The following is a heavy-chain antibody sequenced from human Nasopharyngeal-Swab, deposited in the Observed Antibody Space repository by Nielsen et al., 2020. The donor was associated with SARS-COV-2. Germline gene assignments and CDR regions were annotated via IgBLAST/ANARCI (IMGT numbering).Heavy chain of an antibody. D-gene: IGHD3-9*01. Sequence: VRQAPGKGLEWASAISGSGGSTYSADFVKGRFTISRGNSKNTLYLQMNSLRAEDTAVYYCAKDSLNILTGSGWFDPWGQGTQVTVSS. CDR2: ISGSGGST. J-gene: IGHJ5*02. V-gene: IGHV3-23*01. CDR3: AKDSLNILTGSGWFDP.